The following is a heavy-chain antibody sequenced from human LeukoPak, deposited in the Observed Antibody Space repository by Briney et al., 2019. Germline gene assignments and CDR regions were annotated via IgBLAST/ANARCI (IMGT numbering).Heavy chain of an antibody. CDR2: IRYDGSNK. CDR3: ARALIYRVTDDY. Sequence: GGSLRLSCAASGFTFSSYGMHWVRQAPGKGLEWVAVIRYDGSNKYYADSVKGRFTISRDNSKNTLYLQMNSLRAEDTAVYYCARALIYRVTDDYWGQGTLVTVSS. J-gene: IGHJ4*02. D-gene: IGHD3-3*01. V-gene: IGHV3-33*01. CDR1: GFTFSSYG.